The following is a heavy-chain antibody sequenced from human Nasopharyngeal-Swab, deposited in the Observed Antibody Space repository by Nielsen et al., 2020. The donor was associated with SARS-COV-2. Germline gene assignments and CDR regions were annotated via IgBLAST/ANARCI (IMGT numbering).Heavy chain of an antibody. V-gene: IGHV3-33*01. Sequence: WIRQPPGKGPEWVAVIWYDGSNKYYADSVKGRFTISRDNSKNTLYLQMNSLRAEDTAVYYCARDRITFGGVIVKGDAFDIWGQGTMVTVSS. CDR3: ARDRITFGGVIVKGDAFDI. J-gene: IGHJ3*02. CDR2: IWYDGSNK. D-gene: IGHD3-16*02.